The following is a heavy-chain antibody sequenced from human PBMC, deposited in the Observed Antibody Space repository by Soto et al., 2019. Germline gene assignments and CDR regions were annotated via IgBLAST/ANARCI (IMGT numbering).Heavy chain of an antibody. CDR2: IWYDGRNT. CDR3: ARTAYYYDSSGYYFDC. V-gene: IGHV3-33*01. J-gene: IGHJ4*02. D-gene: IGHD3-22*01. Sequence: QVQLVESGGGVVQPGRSLRLSCAASGFTFSSYGMHWVRQAPGKALEWVAVIWYDGRNTYYADSVKGRFTISRDNSKNTLYLQMNSLRAEDTAVYYCARTAYYYDSSGYYFDCWGQGTLVTVSS. CDR1: GFTFSSYG.